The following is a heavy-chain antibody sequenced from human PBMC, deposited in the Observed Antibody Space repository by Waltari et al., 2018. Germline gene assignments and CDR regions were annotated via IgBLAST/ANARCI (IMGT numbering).Heavy chain of an antibody. CDR1: GFRFTPAW. V-gene: IGHV3-15*01. Sequence: EVQMVESGGGSRKPGDSLGLSWVASGFRFTPAWLTWVRQAPGKGLEWVGRITIQNDGATTDFAASLRGRFSISRDDSQNMVFLQMSSLRIEDTAVYYCTTLDAPWGGWGHGTLVTVSS. D-gene: IGHD7-27*01. J-gene: IGHJ4*01. CDR2: ITIQNDGATT. CDR3: TTLDAPWGG.